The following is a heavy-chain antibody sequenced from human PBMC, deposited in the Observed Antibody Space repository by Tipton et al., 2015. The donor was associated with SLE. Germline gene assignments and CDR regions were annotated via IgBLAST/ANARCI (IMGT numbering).Heavy chain of an antibody. CDR1: GGSFSGYY. V-gene: IGHV4-34*01. CDR2: INHSGST. D-gene: IGHD3-3*01. CDR3: ARTIFGVVSLFDY. Sequence: LRLSCAVYGGSFSGYYRSWIRQPPGKGLEWIGEINHSGSTNYNPSLKSRVTISVDTSKNQFSLKLSSVTAADTAVYYCARTIFGVVSLFDYWGQGTLVTVSS. J-gene: IGHJ4*02.